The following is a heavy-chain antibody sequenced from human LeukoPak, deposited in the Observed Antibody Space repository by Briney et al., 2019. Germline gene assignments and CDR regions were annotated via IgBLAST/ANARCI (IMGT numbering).Heavy chain of an antibody. CDR3: ARGIVLMVYAYFDY. V-gene: IGHV1-18*01. Sequence: ASVKVSCKASGYTFTSYGISWMRQPPGQGLEWMGLISAYNGNTNYAQKLQGRVTMTTYTSMSTAYIELRSLRSDDTAVDYCARGIVLMVYAYFDYRGQGTLVTVSS. D-gene: IGHD2-8*01. CDR2: ISAYNGNT. CDR1: GYTFTSYG. J-gene: IGHJ4*02.